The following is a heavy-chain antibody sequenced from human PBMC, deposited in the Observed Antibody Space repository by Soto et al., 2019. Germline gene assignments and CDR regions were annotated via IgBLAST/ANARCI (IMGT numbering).Heavy chain of an antibody. J-gene: IGHJ6*04. V-gene: IGHV3-9*01. CDR3: AKGMRFLEWLLYWDV. CDR1: GFTFDDYA. CDR2: ISWNSGSI. Sequence: GGSLRLSCAASGFTFDDYAMHWVRQAPGKGLEWVSGISWNSGSIGYADSVKGRFTISRDNAKNSLYLQMNSLRAEDTALYYCAKGMRFLEWLLYWDVWGKGTTVTVSS. D-gene: IGHD3-3*01.